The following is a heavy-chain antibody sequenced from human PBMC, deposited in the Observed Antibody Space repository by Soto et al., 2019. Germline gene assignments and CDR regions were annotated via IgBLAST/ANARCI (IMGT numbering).Heavy chain of an antibody. CDR1: GASISGFY. Sequence: QVQLQESGPGLVKPSETLSLTCTVSGASISGFYWSWIRKSAGKGLEWIGRIYATGTTDYNPSLKSRFMMSVDTSKKHFSLKLGSVPAADTAVYYCVRDGTKTLRDWFDPWGQGISVTVSS. CDR3: VRDGTKTLRDWFDP. D-gene: IGHD1-1*01. CDR2: IYATGTT. V-gene: IGHV4-4*07. J-gene: IGHJ5*02.